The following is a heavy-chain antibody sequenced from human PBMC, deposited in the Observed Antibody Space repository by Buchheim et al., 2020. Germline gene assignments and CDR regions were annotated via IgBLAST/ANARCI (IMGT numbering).Heavy chain of an antibody. CDR3: ARTTMIRGISTLFDN. J-gene: IGHJ4*02. CDR2: VSHTGST. Sequence: QVQLQESGPGLVKPSETLSLTCTVSCGSISSSNWNWIRQPPGMGLEWIGCVSHTGSTTYQPSLKSRVTISIDSSNTPFSLKLTSVTPADTAMYYCARTTMIRGISTLFDNWGQGT. D-gene: IGHD3-10*01. CDR1: CGSISSSN. V-gene: IGHV4-59*01.